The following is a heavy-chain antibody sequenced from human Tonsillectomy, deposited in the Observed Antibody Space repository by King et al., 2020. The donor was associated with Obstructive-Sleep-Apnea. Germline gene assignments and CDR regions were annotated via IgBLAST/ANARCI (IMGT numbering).Heavy chain of an antibody. CDR3: TREGTVTTTMYDY. CDR2: IKPSGGST. D-gene: IGHD4-17*01. J-gene: IGHJ4*02. V-gene: IGHV1-46*01. Sequence: VQLVESGGEVKKPGASVKVSCKASGYTFTSYYMHWVRQAPGQGLEWMGIIKPSGGSTSYAQKFQGRVTMSRDTATSTVYMELSNLRSEDTAVYYCTREGTVTTTMYDYWGQGTLVTVSS. CDR1: GYTFTSYY.